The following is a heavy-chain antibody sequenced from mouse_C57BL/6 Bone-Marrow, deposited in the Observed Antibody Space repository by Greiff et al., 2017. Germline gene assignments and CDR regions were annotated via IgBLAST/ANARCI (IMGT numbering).Heavy chain of an antibody. Sequence: QVQLQQPGAELVKPGASVKLSCKASGYTFTSYWMHWVKQRPGQGLEWIGMIHPNSGSTNYNEKFKSKATLTVDKSSSTAYMQLSSRTSEYSAVYYCAHYYGSSYVWYFDVWGTGTTVTVSS. V-gene: IGHV1-64*01. CDR2: IHPNSGST. J-gene: IGHJ1*03. D-gene: IGHD1-1*01. CDR3: AHYYGSSYVWYFDV. CDR1: GYTFTSYW.